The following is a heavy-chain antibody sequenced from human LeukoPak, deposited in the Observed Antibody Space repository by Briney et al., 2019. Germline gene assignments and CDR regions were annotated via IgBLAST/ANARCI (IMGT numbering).Heavy chain of an antibody. CDR2: ISGSGGGT. CDR1: GFTYSNYA. Sequence: PGGSLRLXCAASGFTYSNYAMSWVRLAPGKGLESVSAISGSGGGTYYADSVKGRFTISRDSSKNTLYLQMNSLRAEDTAVYYCAKGLDFLFHYWGQGTLVTVSS. V-gene: IGHV3-23*01. J-gene: IGHJ4*02. CDR3: AKGLDFLFHY.